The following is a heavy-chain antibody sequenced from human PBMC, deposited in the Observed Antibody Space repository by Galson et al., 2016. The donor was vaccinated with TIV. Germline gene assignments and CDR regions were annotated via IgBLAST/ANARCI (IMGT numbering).Heavy chain of an antibody. V-gene: IGHV3-33*08. CDR2: IWYDGSNK. D-gene: IGHD3-22*01. J-gene: IGHJ4*02. CDR1: GFTFSSHA. CDR3: ARSPSRGYYWSIDY. Sequence: SLRLSCAASGFTFSSHAITWVRQAPGQGLEWVAVIWYDGSNKYYADSVKGRFTISRDNSKNTLDLQMNSLRAEDTAVYYCARSPSRGYYWSIDYWGQGTLVTVSS.